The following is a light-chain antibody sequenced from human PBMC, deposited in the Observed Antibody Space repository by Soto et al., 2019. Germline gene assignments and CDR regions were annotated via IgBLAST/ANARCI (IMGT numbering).Light chain of an antibody. Sequence: QSVLTQPPSVSGAPGQRGTISCTGTSSNIGAGYDVHWYQQLPGTAPKLLIYGNSNRPSGVPDRFSGSKSGTSASLAITGLEAEDDAEYYCQSYDSRLSLYVFGTGTKLTVL. CDR1: SSNIGAGYD. CDR3: QSYDSRLSLYV. J-gene: IGLJ1*01. V-gene: IGLV1-40*01. CDR2: GNS.